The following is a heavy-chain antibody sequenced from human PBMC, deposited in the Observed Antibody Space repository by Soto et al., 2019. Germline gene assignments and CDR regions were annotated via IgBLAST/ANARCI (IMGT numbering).Heavy chain of an antibody. CDR1: VFTFSSYS. CDR3: AKQRPFSGYFYGTDV. J-gene: IGHJ6*02. D-gene: IGHD3-10*01. V-gene: IGHV3-23*01. CDR2: ISGSGAAT. Sequence: PGGSLRLSCAASVFTFSSYSMSWVRQAPGKGLEWVSTISGSGAATYYADSVKGRFTISRDNSKNTLYLQMNSLRAEDTAVYYCAKQRPFSGYFYGTDVWGQGTTVTVSS.